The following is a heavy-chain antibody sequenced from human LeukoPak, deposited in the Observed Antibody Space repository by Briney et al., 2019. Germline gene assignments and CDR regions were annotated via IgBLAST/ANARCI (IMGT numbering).Heavy chain of an antibody. D-gene: IGHD4-17*01. V-gene: IGHV3-23*01. CDR3: AKGRGTAVTSAANY. J-gene: IGHJ4*02. Sequence: GSLRLSCAASGFTFSSYAMSWVRQAPGKGLEWVAVISGSGGSTYYADSVKGRFSISRDNSKNTLYLQMNSLRAEDTAVYYCAKGRGTAVTSAANYWGQGTLVSVSS. CDR1: GFTFSSYA. CDR2: ISGSGGST.